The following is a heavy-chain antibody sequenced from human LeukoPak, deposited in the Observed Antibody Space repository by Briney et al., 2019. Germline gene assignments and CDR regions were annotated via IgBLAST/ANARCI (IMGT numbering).Heavy chain of an antibody. CDR2: INHSGST. CDR3: ARGVTMGHFDY. D-gene: IGHD3-10*01. J-gene: IGHJ4*02. Sequence: SETLSLTCAVYGGSFSGYYWSWIRQPPGKGLEWIGEINHSGSTNYNPSLKSRVTISVDTSKNQFSLKLSSVTAADTAVYYCARGVTMGHFDYWGQGTLVTVSS. CDR1: GGSFSGYY. V-gene: IGHV4-34*01.